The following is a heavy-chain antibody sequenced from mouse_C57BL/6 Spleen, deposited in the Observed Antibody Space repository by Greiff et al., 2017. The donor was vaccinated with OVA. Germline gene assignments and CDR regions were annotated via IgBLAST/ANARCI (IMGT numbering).Heavy chain of an antibody. D-gene: IGHD2-5*01. CDR2: INPNNGGT. J-gene: IGHJ1*03. Sequence: VQLQQSGPELVKPGASVKISCKASGYTFTDYYMNWVKQSHGNSLEWIGDINPNNGGTSYNQKFKGKATLTVDKSSSTAYMELRSLTSEDSAVYYCARGSNRYFDVWGTGTTVTVSS. CDR1: GYTFTDYY. CDR3: ARGSNRYFDV. V-gene: IGHV1-26*01.